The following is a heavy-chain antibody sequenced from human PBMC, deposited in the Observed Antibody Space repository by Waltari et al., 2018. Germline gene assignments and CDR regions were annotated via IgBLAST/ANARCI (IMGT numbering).Heavy chain of an antibody. CDR3: ASGGDFLDY. J-gene: IGHJ4*02. D-gene: IGHD2-21*02. V-gene: IGHV3-30*09. CDR1: GFTFSSYA. Sequence: QVQLVESGGGVVQPGRSLRLSCAASGFTFSSYAMHWVRQAPGKGLEWVAVISYDGSNKYYADSVKGRFAISRDNSKNTLYLQMNSLRAEDTAVYYCASGGDFLDYWGQGTLVTVSS. CDR2: ISYDGSNK.